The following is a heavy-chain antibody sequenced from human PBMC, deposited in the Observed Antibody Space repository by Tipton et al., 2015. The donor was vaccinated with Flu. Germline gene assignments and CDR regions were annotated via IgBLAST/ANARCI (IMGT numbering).Heavy chain of an antibody. CDR3: ARHHSAAPGKPLDY. V-gene: IGHV4-38-2*02. Sequence: TLSLTCTVSGYSISSGYYWSWIRQPPGKGLEWIGSIHHSGRTYFNASLRSRVTISVDTSENQISLKVNSATAADTAVYYCARHHSAAPGKPLDYWGQGTLVTISS. CDR1: GYSISSGYY. D-gene: IGHD1-14*01. CDR2: IHHSGRT. J-gene: IGHJ4*02.